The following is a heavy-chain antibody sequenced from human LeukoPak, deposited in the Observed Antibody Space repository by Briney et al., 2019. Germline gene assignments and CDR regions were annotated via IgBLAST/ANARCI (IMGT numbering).Heavy chain of an antibody. J-gene: IGHJ5*02. Sequence: GGSLRLSCAASRLTVSSNYMAWVRQAPGKGLEWVSVIYSGGNTYYADSVKGRFTISRDNSKNTLYLQMNSLRAEDTAVYYCARDRGWFDPWGLGTPVTVSS. CDR2: IYSGGNT. V-gene: IGHV3-66*01. CDR3: ARDRGWFDP. CDR1: RLTVSSNY.